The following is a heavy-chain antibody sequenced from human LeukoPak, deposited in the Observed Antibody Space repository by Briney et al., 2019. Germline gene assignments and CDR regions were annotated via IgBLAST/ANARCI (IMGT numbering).Heavy chain of an antibody. V-gene: IGHV4-59*01. CDR1: GGSISNNY. CDR2: IYYSGST. D-gene: IGHD3-16*01. CDR3: ARGGGNYYFGLDV. Sequence: SETLSLTCTVSGGSISNNYWSWIRQPPGKGLEWIGYIYYSGSTNYNPSLKSRITISEDTSKNQFSLKLSSVTAADTAVCYCARGGGNYYFGLDVWGQGITVTVSS. J-gene: IGHJ6*02.